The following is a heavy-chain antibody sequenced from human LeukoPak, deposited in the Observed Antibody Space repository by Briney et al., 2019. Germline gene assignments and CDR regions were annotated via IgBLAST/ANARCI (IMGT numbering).Heavy chain of an antibody. CDR3: ARGGYGRYAFDI. J-gene: IGHJ3*02. CDR1: GFIFSDYS. D-gene: IGHD5-18*01. CDR2: TSSGSVTI. Sequence: GGSLRLSCAASGFIFSDYSMNWVRQAPGKGLEWLSYTSSGSVTIYCADSVKGRFTISRDNAKNSLYLQMNSLRDEDTAVYFCARGGYGRYAFDIWGQGTMVTVSS. V-gene: IGHV3-48*02.